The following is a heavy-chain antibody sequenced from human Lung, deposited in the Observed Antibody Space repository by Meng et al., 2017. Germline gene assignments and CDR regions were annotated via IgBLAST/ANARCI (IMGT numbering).Heavy chain of an antibody. CDR1: GGSFSDYY. D-gene: IGHD4-11*01. CDR3: ARGPTTMAHDFDY. V-gene: IGHV4-34*01. CDR2: INHSGST. Sequence: QVQLQQSGAGLLKPSETLSLTCVVSGGSFSDYYWSWIRQPPGKGLEWIGEINHSGSTNYNPSLESRATISVDTPQNNLSLKLSSVTAADSAVYYCARGPTTMAHDFDYWGQGTLVTVSS. J-gene: IGHJ4*02.